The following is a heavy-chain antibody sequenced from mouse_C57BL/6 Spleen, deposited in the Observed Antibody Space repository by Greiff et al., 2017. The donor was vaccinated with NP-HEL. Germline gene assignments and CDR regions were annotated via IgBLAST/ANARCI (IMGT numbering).Heavy chain of an antibody. CDR2: INPSNGGT. D-gene: IGHD2-1*01. Sequence: VQLQQSGTELVKPGASVKLSCKASGYTFTSYWMHWVKQRPGQGLEWIGNINPSNGGTNYNEKFKSKATLTVDKSSSTAYMQLSSLTSADSAVYYCARLIYYGNHADYWGQGTTLTVSS. CDR1: GYTFTSYW. J-gene: IGHJ2*01. V-gene: IGHV1-53*01. CDR3: ARLIYYGNHADY.